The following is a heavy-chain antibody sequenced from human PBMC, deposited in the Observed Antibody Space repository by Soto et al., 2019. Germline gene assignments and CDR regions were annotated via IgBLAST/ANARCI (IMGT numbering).Heavy chain of an antibody. V-gene: IGHV3-66*01. CDR1: GFTVSSNY. CDR3: ARMIAAWDAFDI. Sequence: EVQLVESGGGLVQPGGSLRLSCAASGFTVSSNYMIWVRQAPGKGLEWVSVIYSGGSTYYADSVKGRFTISRDNSKNTLYLQMHSLRAEDTAVYYCARMIAAWDAFDIWGQGTMVTVSS. J-gene: IGHJ3*02. D-gene: IGHD6-13*01. CDR2: IYSGGST.